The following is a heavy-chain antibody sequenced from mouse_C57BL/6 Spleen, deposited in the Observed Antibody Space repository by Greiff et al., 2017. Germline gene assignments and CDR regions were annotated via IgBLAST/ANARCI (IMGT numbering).Heavy chain of an antibody. J-gene: IGHJ1*03. D-gene: IGHD1-1*01. CDR1: GFTFSDYG. CDR3: ARPPYYGSSYWYFDV. Sequence: EVQLVESGGGLVKPGGSLKLSCAASGFTFSDYGMHWVRQAPEKGLEWVAYISSGSSTIYYADTVKGRFTISRDNAKNTLFLQMTSLRSEDTAMYYCARPPYYGSSYWYFDVWGTGTTVTVSS. CDR2: ISSGSSTI. V-gene: IGHV5-17*01.